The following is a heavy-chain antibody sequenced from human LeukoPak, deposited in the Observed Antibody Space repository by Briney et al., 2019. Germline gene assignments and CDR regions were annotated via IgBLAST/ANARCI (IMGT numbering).Heavy chain of an antibody. CDR1: GYSLTGYY. CDR2: INPNSGGT. CDR3: ARVLRDWYFDL. J-gene: IGHJ2*01. V-gene: IGHV1-2*02. Sequence: ASVKVSCKASGYSLTGYYIHWVRQAPGQGLEWMGWINPNSGGTKYAQKFQGRVTMTRDTSISTAYMELSRLTSDDTAVFYCARVLRDWYFDLWGRGTLVTVSS.